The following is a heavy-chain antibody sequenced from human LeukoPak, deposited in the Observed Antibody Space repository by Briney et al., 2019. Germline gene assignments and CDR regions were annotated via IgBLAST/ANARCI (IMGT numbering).Heavy chain of an antibody. V-gene: IGHV4-4*07. J-gene: IGHJ3*02. Sequence: SETLSLTCTVSGGSISIYYWSWIRQPAGKGLEWIGRIYTSGSTNYNPSLKSRVTMSVDTSKNQFSLKLSSVTAADTAVYYCARDPEWGASDAFDIWGQGTMVTVSS. CDR3: ARDPEWGASDAFDI. CDR2: IYTSGST. D-gene: IGHD1-26*01. CDR1: GGSISIYY.